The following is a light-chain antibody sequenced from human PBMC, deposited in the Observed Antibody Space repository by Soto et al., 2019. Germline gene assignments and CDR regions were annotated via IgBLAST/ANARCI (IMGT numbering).Light chain of an antibody. CDR1: STDVGGCKY. CDR2: EVN. J-gene: IGLJ1*01. Sequence: QSVLTQPASVSGSPGQSITISCTGTSTDVGGCKYVSWYQQHPGTAPKLMIFEVNGRPSGVSDRFSGSKSGNTASLTISGLQPEDEADYSCSSFSSSSTPYVFGTGTKVTVL. V-gene: IGLV2-14*01. CDR3: SSFSSSSTPYV.